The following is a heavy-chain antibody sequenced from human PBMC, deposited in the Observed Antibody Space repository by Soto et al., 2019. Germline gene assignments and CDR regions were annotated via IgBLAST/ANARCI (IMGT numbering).Heavy chain of an antibody. CDR1: GYTFTSYG. CDR2: ISAYNGNT. V-gene: IGHV1-18*04. J-gene: IGHJ4*02. CDR3: ARDVAARRKGGERYFDY. D-gene: IGHD6-6*01. Sequence: QVQLVQSGAEVKKPGASVKVSCKASGYTFTSYGISWVRQAPGQGLEWMGWISAYNGNTNYAQKLQGRVTMTTDTSTSTAYMELRSLRSDDTAMYYCARDVAARRKGGERYFDYWGQGTLVTVSS.